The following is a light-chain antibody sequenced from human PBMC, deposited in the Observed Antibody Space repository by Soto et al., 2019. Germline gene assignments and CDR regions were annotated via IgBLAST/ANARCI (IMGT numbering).Light chain of an antibody. CDR3: QQRSHWPPWA. CDR1: QSVRID. Sequence: EIVLTQSPATLSLSPGERATLSCRASQSVRIDLAWYQQKPGQAPRLLIYDASNRATGIPARFSGSGSGTEFTLTIRSLEPEDFAVYYCQQRSHWPPWAFGQGPNVEIK. J-gene: IGKJ1*01. CDR2: DAS. V-gene: IGKV3-11*01.